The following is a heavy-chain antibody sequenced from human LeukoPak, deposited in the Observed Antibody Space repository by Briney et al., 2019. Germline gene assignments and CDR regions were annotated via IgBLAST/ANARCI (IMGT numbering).Heavy chain of an antibody. CDR2: IWNDGGNK. J-gene: IGHJ4*02. CDR3: ASTSGWYEPIDY. CDR1: GFTFSSYG. D-gene: IGHD6-19*01. Sequence: PRGSLRLSCAASGFTFSSYGMHWVRQAPGKGLEWVAVIWNDGGNKYYADSVKGRFTISRDNSKNTLYLQMNSLRAEDTAVYYCASTSGWYEPIDYWGQGTLVTVS. V-gene: IGHV3-33*01.